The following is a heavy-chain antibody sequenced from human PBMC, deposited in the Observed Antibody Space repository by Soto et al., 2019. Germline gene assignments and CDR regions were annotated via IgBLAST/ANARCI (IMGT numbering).Heavy chain of an antibody. CDR3: AKDLYYYGSGRDAFDS. CDR1: GFTFSSYA. V-gene: IGHV3-23*01. CDR2: ISGSGGST. Sequence: PGGSLRLSCAASGFTFSSYAMSWVRQAPGKGLEWVSAISGSGGSTYYADSVKGRFTISRDNSKNTLYLQMNSLRAEDTAVYYCAKDLYYYGSGRDAFDSWGQGTMVTVSS. D-gene: IGHD3-10*01. J-gene: IGHJ3*02.